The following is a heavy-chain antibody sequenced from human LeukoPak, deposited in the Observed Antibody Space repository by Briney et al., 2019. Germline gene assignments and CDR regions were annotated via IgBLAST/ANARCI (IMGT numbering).Heavy chain of an antibody. J-gene: IGHJ4*02. Sequence: PGGSLRLSCAASGFTFSSYAMHWVRQAPGKGLEWVAVISYDGSNKYYADSVKGRFTISRDNSKNTLYLQMNSLRAEDTAVYYCARDLNPQRVAPQGVTYWGQGTLVTVSS. CDR2: ISYDGSNK. D-gene: IGHD6-25*01. CDR3: ARDLNPQRVAPQGVTY. V-gene: IGHV3-30-3*01. CDR1: GFTFSSYA.